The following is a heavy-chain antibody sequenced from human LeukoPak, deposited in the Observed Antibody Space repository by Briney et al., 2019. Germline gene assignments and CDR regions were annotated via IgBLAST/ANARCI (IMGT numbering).Heavy chain of an antibody. CDR3: ARDEGSRFDY. Sequence: GGSLRLSCAASGFTFSSYGMHWVREAPGKGLEWVAFIRYNGSNKYYADSVKGRFTISRDNSKNTLYLQMNSLRAEDTAVYYCARDEGSRFDYWGQGTLVTVSS. V-gene: IGHV3-30*02. CDR2: IRYNGSNK. CDR1: GFTFSSYG. J-gene: IGHJ4*02.